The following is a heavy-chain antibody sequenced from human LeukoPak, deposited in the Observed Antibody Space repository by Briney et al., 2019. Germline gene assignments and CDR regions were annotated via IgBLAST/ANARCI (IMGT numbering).Heavy chain of an antibody. CDR3: ARPDSNHYYGALGFDI. V-gene: IGHV4-59*08. D-gene: IGHD3-22*01. CDR1: GGSMRSYY. J-gene: IGHJ3*02. Sequence: SETLSLTCTVSGGSMRSYYWSWIRQPPGKGLEWIGYIFYSGETDYNPSLKSRVTISVDTSKNQFSLKLGSVTAADTAVYYCARPDSNHYYGALGFDIWGQGTMVTVSS. CDR2: IFYSGET.